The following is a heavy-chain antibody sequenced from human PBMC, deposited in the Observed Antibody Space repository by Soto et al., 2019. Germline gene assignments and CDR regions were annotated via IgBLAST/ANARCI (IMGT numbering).Heavy chain of an antibody. D-gene: IGHD6-13*01. CDR2: ISYDGSNK. Sequence: QVQLVESGGGVVQPGRSLRLSCAASGFTFSSYGMHWVRQAPGKGLEWVAVISYDGSNKYYAYSVKGRFTISRDNSKNTLYLQMNRLTAEDTAVYYCAKDHRIAAAGYYYYGMDVWGQGTTVTFSS. CDR1: GFTFSSYG. V-gene: IGHV3-30*18. CDR3: AKDHRIAAAGYYYYGMDV. J-gene: IGHJ6*02.